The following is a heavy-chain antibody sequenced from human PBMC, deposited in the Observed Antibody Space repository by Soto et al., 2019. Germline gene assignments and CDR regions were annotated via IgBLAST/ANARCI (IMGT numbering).Heavy chain of an antibody. V-gene: IGHV1-2*04. CDR2: INPNSGGT. CDR1: GYTFTGYY. Sequence: GASVKVSCKASGYTFTGYYMHWVRQAPGQGLEWMGWINPNSGGTNYAQKFQGWVTMTRDTSISTAYMELSRLRSDDTAVYYCARELLLGGDSSSPFYDAFDIWGQGTMVTVSS. CDR3: ARELLLGGDSSSPFYDAFDI. D-gene: IGHD6-6*01. J-gene: IGHJ3*02.